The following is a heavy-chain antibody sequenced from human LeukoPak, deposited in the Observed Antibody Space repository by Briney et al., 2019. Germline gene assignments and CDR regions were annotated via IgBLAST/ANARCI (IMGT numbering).Heavy chain of an antibody. CDR1: GFTFSFYA. CDR3: AKVAVAGGEIDY. CDR2: ITGDGGRT. J-gene: IGHJ4*02. V-gene: IGHV3-64*04. Sequence: GGSLRLSCSASGFTFSFYAMHWVRQAPGKRPECVSAITGDGGRTFYADSVKGRFTISRDNSKNTLYLQMNSLRAEDTAVYYCAKVAVAGGEIDYWGQGTLVTVSS. D-gene: IGHD6-19*01.